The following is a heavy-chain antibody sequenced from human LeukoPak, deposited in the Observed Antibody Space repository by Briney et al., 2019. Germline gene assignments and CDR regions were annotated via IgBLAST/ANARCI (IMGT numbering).Heavy chain of an antibody. CDR2: IYPGDSDT. V-gene: IGHV5-51*01. Sequence: GESLKISCKGSGYSFTSYWIGWVRQMPGKGLEWMGIIYPGDSDTRYSPSFQGQVTISADKSISTAYLQWSSLKASDTAMYYCARGVRGVIITPNWFDPWGQGTLVTVSS. J-gene: IGHJ5*02. CDR1: GYSFTSYW. D-gene: IGHD3-10*01. CDR3: ARGVRGVIITPNWFDP.